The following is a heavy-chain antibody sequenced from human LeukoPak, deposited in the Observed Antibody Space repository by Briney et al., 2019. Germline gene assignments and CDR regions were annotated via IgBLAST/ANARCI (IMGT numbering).Heavy chain of an antibody. CDR1: GGSFSGYY. J-gene: IGHJ4*02. V-gene: IGHV4-34*01. CDR3: ARGRSSRNRPRLDY. D-gene: IGHD1-14*01. Sequence: SETLSLTCAVYGGSFSGYYWSWTRQPPGKGLEWIGEINHSGSTNYNPSLKSRVTISVDTSKNQFSLKLSSVTAADTAVYYCARGRSSRNRPRLDYWGQGTLVTVSS. CDR2: INHSGST.